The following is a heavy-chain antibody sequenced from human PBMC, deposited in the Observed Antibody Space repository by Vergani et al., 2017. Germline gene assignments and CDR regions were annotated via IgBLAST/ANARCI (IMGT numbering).Heavy chain of an antibody. CDR3: ARDRAAAGTFAPSGGWFDP. Sequence: QVQLQESGPGLVKPSETLSLTCTVPNDSVSNTFYYWGWIRQTPGKGLEWIGSIYYSGSTYYNPSLESRVTMSVDTSKSQFSLKLSSVTAADTAVYYCARDRAAAGTFAPSGGWFDPWGQGTLVTVSS. CDR2: IYYSGST. J-gene: IGHJ5*02. D-gene: IGHD6-13*01. CDR1: NDSVSNTFYY. V-gene: IGHV4-39*02.